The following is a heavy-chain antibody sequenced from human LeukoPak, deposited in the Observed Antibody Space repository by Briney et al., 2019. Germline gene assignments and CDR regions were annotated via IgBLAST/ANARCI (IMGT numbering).Heavy chain of an antibody. V-gene: IGHV3-48*03. CDR1: GFSFSTYE. J-gene: IGHJ4*02. Sequence: GGSLRLSCAASGFSFSTYEMNWVRQAPGKGLEWVSYISSSGGTIHYADSLKGRFTISRDNAKNSLYLQMNSLRADDTAVYYCARDGAYCGGDCYSFLDHWGQGNLVTVSS. CDR3: ARDGAYCGGDCYSFLDH. CDR2: ISSSGGTI. D-gene: IGHD2-21*02.